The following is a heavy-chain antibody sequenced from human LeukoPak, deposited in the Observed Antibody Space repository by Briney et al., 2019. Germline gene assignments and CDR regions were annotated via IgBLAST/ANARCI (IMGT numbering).Heavy chain of an antibody. D-gene: IGHD6-13*01. V-gene: IGHV4-39*01. Sequence: KSSETLSLTCTVSGGSISSSSYYWGWIRQPPGKGLEWIGSIYYSGSTYYNPSLKSRVTISVDTSKNQFSLKLSSVTAADTAVYYCARHGYSSSWYVSSRVGNLFDYWGQGTLVTVSS. CDR3: ARHGYSSSWYVSSRVGNLFDY. J-gene: IGHJ4*02. CDR1: GGSISSSSYY. CDR2: IYYSGST.